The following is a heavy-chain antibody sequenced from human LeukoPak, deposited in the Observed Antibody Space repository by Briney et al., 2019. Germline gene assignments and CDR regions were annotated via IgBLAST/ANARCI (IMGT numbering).Heavy chain of an antibody. V-gene: IGHV3-30*02. CDR1: GFTFRNYG. D-gene: IGHD2-21*02. CDR2: IHNDGRKN. CDR3: ARDPGDGTPGYYMNV. J-gene: IGHJ6*03. Sequence: PGGSLRLSCAASGFTFRNYGMHWVRQAPGKGLEWVAFIHNDGRKNLYGDSVKGRFTISRDNSKNTLYLQMNSLGAEDTAVYYCARDPGDGTPGYYMNVWGKGTTVSVSS.